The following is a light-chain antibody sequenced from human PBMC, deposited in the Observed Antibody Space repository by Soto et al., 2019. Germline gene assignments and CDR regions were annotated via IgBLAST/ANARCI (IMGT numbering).Light chain of an antibody. J-gene: IGLJ2*01. Sequence: QSALTQPASVSGSPGQSITISCTGTSSDVGGYSYVSWYQQHPGKAPKLMIYDVSNRPSGVSTRFSGSKSGNTPSLTISGLQAEDEADYYCSSYTSSSTLVFGGGTKLTVL. CDR1: SSDVGGYSY. CDR2: DVS. V-gene: IGLV2-14*01. CDR3: SSYTSSSTLV.